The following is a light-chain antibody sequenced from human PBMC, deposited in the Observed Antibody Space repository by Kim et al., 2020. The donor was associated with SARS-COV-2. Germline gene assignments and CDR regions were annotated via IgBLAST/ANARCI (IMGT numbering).Light chain of an antibody. V-gene: IGLV1-40*01. CDR3: QAWDSSHVV. CDR1: RSKIGAGYD. Sequence: GEWVMKYCHGRRSKIGAGYDVDWYERKPGKAPELLIYGNSNRPTGVPDRFSGDKYGNRATLAITGLLAEDEADYYCQAWDSSHVVFGGGTQLT. J-gene: IGLJ2*01. CDR2: GNS.